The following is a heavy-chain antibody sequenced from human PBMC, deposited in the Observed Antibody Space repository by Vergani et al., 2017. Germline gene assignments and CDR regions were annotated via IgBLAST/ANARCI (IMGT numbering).Heavy chain of an antibody. CDR2: IFHSGRT. V-gene: IGHV4-4*03. CDR1: GGSISDNYW. Sequence: QVQLQESGPGLVKPPGTLSLTCAVSGGSISDNYWWTWVRQPPGKGPEWIGEIFHSGRTNYKPSLRSRVTISLEKSKNQFSLKLSSVTAADTAVYYCARLGGWELRCDSWGQGTLVTVSS. CDR3: ARLGGWELRCDS. J-gene: IGHJ4*02. D-gene: IGHD1-26*01.